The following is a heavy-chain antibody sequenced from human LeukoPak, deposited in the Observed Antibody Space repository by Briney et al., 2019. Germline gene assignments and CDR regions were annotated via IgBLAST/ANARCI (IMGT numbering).Heavy chain of an antibody. J-gene: IGHJ4*02. CDR1: GFTFSSYA. Sequence: PGGSLRLSCAASGFTFSSYAMSWVRQAPGKGLEWVSAISGSGGSTYYADSVKGRFTISRDNSKNTLYLQMNSLRAEDTAVYYCARGAYYYGSSGYYYYFDYWGQGTLVTVSS. D-gene: IGHD3-22*01. CDR3: ARGAYYYGSSGYYYYFDY. V-gene: IGHV3-23*01. CDR2: ISGSGGST.